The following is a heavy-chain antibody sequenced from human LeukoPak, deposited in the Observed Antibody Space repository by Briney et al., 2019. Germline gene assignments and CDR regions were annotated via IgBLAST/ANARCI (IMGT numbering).Heavy chain of an antibody. V-gene: IGHV4-34*01. Sequence: SETLSLTWAVYGAFFSGYYRSWIRHPPGGWRECIGEINHSGRTNYNPSLKSRVTISVDPSKNQFSLKLSSVTAADTAVYYCARGHYDYISGSYRYTDPGGLDYWGQGTLVTVSS. CDR1: GAFFSGYY. CDR2: INHSGRT. D-gene: IGHD3-16*02. J-gene: IGHJ4*02. CDR3: ARGHYDYISGSYRYTDPGGLDY.